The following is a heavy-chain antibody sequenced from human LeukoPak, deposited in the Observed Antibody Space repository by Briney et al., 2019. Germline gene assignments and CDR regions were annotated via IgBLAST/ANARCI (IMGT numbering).Heavy chain of an antibody. V-gene: IGHV4-39*07. CDR3: ARDRGAYCGGDCSPYYYYGMDV. J-gene: IGHJ6*02. CDR2: IYYSGST. Sequence: PSETLSLTCSVSGGSISGSGYYWGWIRQPPGMGLEWIGGIYYSGSTYYSPSLKSRVTISVDTSKNQFSLKLSSVTAADTAVYYCARDRGAYCGGDCSPYYYYGMDVWGQGTTVTVSS. CDR1: GGSISGSGYY. D-gene: IGHD2-21*02.